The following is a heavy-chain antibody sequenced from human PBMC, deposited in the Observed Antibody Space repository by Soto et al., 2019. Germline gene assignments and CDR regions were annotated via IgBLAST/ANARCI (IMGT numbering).Heavy chain of an antibody. Sequence: SETLSLTCAVYGGSFSGYYWSWIRQPPGKGLEWIGEINHSGSTNYNPSLKSRVTISVDTSKNQFSLKLSSVTAADTAVYYCARGRGVTTLNYYYGMDVWGQGTTVTVSS. CDR1: GGSFSGYY. J-gene: IGHJ6*02. CDR3: ARGRGVTTLNYYYGMDV. V-gene: IGHV4-34*01. D-gene: IGHD4-17*01. CDR2: INHSGST.